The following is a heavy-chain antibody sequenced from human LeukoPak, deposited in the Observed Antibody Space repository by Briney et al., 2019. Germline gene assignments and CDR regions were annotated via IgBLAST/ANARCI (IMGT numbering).Heavy chain of an antibody. J-gene: IGHJ5*02. V-gene: IGHV4-38-2*02. CDR2: IYHSGST. Sequence: PSETLSLTCTVSGYSISSGYYWGWIRQPPGKGLEWIWSIYHSGSTYYNPSLKSRVTISVDTSKNQFSLRLSSVTAADTAVYYCAREVHAKAWFDPWGQGTLVTVSS. CDR3: AREVHAKAWFDP. CDR1: GYSISSGYY.